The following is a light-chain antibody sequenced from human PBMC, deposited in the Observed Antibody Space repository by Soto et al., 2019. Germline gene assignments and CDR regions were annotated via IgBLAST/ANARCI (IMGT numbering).Light chain of an antibody. CDR3: QQYGSSPPRT. V-gene: IGKV3-20*01. CDR2: GAS. Sequence: EIVLTQSPATLSSFPGDRVTLSCRASQYINTRLAWYQHRPGQAPRLLIYGASTRATDVPDRFSGSGSGADFTLTISRLEPEDFAVYYCQQYGSSPPRTFGQGTKVE. J-gene: IGKJ1*01. CDR1: QYINTR.